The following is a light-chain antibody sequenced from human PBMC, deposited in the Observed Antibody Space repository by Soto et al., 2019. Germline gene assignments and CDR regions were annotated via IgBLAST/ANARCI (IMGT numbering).Light chain of an antibody. J-gene: IGLJ3*02. CDR1: SSDVGGYTL. CDR3: CSYAGSSTWV. V-gene: IGLV2-23*01. CDR2: EDT. Sequence: QSALTQPASVSGSPGQSITISCTGTSSDVGGYTLVSWYQQHPSKAPKLMIYEDTKRPSGVSNRFSGSKSGNTASLTISGLQAEDEAEFYCCSYAGSSTWVFGGGTKLTVL.